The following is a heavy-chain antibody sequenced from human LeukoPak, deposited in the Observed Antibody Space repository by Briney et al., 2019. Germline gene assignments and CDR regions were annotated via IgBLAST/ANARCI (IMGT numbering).Heavy chain of an antibody. Sequence: GGSLRLSCAASGFTFNTYAMSWVRQAPGKGLDWVSSISGGGSRVYYADSVKGRFTISRDNSKNTLYLQMNNLRAEDTAIYYCAKEVSADYYGTESYYASTAHNGMDVWGQGTTVTVSS. CDR3: AKEVSADYYGTESYYASTAHNGMDV. J-gene: IGHJ6*02. CDR2: ISGGGSRV. V-gene: IGHV3-23*01. CDR1: GFTFNTYA. D-gene: IGHD3-10*01.